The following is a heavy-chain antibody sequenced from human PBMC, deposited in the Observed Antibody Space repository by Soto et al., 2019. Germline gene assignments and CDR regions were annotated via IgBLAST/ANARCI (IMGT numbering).Heavy chain of an antibody. V-gene: IGHV3-30-3*01. CDR3: ARAGCDGGRCYTLVGLRYGMDV. CDR2: ISYDGSNK. CDR1: GFTFSSYA. D-gene: IGHD2-15*01. Sequence: QVQLVESGGGVVQPGRSLRLSCAASGFTFSSYAMYWVRQAPGKGLEWVAVISYDGSNKYYADSVKGRFTISRDNSKNTLYLQMNSLRAEDTDVYYCARAGCDGGRCYTLVGLRYGMDVWGQWTTVTVSS. J-gene: IGHJ6*01.